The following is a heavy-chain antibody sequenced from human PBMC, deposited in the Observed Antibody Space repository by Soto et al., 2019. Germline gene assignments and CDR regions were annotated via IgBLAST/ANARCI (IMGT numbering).Heavy chain of an antibody. J-gene: IGHJ4*02. CDR1: GDTFSSYA. CDR2: IIPIFGTA. Sequence: SVKVYCTASGDTFSSYAISWVRQDPGQGLEWMGGIIPIFGTANYAQKFQGRVTITADESTSTAYMELSSLRSEDTAVYYCARVTLGSGWYTGGDYWGQGTLVTVSS. V-gene: IGHV1-69*01. CDR3: ARVTLGSGWYTGGDY. D-gene: IGHD6-19*01.